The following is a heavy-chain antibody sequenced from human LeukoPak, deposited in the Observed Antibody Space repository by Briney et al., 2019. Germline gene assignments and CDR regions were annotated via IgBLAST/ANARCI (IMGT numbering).Heavy chain of an antibody. CDR1: AGSFSAYY. V-gene: IGHV4-34*01. CDR2: MNHSGRT. J-gene: IGHJ5*02. CDR3: TRGPITMVGKENWFDP. D-gene: IGHD3-10*01. Sequence: SETLSLTSAVDAGSFSAYYWIRIAQPPGQELEWSREMNHSGRTNDNPSLKSRITISVDTSKNPFSLKLSPVTAAQPAVYYSTRGPITMVGKENWFDPWGQGTLVTVSS.